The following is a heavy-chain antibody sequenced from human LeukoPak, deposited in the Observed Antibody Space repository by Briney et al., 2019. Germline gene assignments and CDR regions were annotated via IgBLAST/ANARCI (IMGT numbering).Heavy chain of an antibody. CDR3: ARVRSIPRARPGARLGPYNWFDP. D-gene: IGHD6-6*01. CDR2: INPNSGGT. CDR1: GYTFTGYY. J-gene: IGHJ5*02. Sequence: GASVKVSCKASGYTFTGYYMHWVRQAPGQGLEWMGWINPNSGGTNYAQKFQGRGTMTRDTSISTAYMELSRLRSDDTAVYYCARVRSIPRARPGARLGPYNWFDPWGQGTLVTVSS. V-gene: IGHV1-2*02.